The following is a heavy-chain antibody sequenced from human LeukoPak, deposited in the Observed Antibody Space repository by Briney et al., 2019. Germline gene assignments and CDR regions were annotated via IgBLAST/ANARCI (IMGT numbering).Heavy chain of an antibody. Sequence: GGSLRLSCAASGFTVSSNYMSWVRQAPGKGLEWVSVIYSGGSTYYADSVKGRFTISRDNSKNTLHLQMNSLRAEDTAVYYCARELVATIQDYYYYMDVWGKGTTVTISS. CDR2: IYSGGST. J-gene: IGHJ6*03. CDR1: GFTVSSNY. D-gene: IGHD5-12*01. CDR3: ARELVATIQDYYYYMDV. V-gene: IGHV3-66*01.